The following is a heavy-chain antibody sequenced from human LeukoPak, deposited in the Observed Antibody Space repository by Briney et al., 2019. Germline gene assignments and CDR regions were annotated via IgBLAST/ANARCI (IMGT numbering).Heavy chain of an antibody. CDR2: ISGSGGST. D-gene: IGHD3-10*01. CDR3: AKRAHYGSGSYYTLDY. J-gene: IGHJ4*02. Sequence: GGSLRLSCAASGFTFSSYAMSWVRQAPGKGLEWVSAISGSGGSTYYADSVKGRFTISRDNSKNTLYLQMNSLRAEDMAVYYCAKRAHYGSGSYYTLDYWGQGTLVTVSS. V-gene: IGHV3-23*01. CDR1: GFTFSSYA.